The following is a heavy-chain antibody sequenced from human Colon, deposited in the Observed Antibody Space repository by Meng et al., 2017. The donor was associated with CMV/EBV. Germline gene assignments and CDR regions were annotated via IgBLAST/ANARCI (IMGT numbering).Heavy chain of an antibody. CDR3: ATVSKVGRIAAAGMQTNWFDP. D-gene: IGHD6-13*01. V-gene: IGHV1-69-2*01. CDR1: DYY. Sequence: DYYMHWVQQAPGKGLEWMGLVDPEDGETIYAEKFQGRVTITADTSTDTAYMELSSLRSEDTAVYYCATVSKVGRIAAAGMQTNWFDPWGQGTLVTVSS. CDR2: VDPEDGET. J-gene: IGHJ5*02.